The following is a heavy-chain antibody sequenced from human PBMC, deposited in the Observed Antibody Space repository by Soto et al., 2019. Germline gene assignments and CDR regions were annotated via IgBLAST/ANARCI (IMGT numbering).Heavy chain of an antibody. V-gene: IGHV1-46*01. D-gene: IGHD6-6*01. CDR3: ARTAPLYSSSSGIWFDP. CDR2: INPSGGST. J-gene: IGHJ5*02. CDR1: GYTFTSYY. Sequence: ASVKVSCKASGYTFTSYYMHWVRQAPGQGLEWMGIINPSGGSTSYAQKFQGRVTMTRDTSTSTVYMQLSSLRSEDTAVYYCARTAPLYSSSSGIWFDPWGQGTLVTVSS.